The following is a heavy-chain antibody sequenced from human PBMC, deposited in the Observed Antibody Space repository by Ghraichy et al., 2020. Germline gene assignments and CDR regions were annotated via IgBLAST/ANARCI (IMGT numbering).Heavy chain of an antibody. CDR1: GGSFSGYY. Sequence: SETLSLTCAVYGGSFSGYYWSWIRQRPGTGLEWIGEINHSVSTNYNSSLKSRVTITVDTSTNQFSLNLSPVTAADTAVYYCARESRKSVRRGAGYYVDYWGQGTLATVSS. D-gene: IGHD3-10*01. J-gene: IGHJ4*02. V-gene: IGHV4-34*01. CDR3: ARESRKSVRRGAGYYVDY. CDR2: INHSVST.